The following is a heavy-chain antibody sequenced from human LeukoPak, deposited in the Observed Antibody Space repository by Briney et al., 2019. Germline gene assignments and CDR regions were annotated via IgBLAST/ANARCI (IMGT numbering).Heavy chain of an antibody. CDR3: ASTAAGPIWFDP. CDR1: GASISSSGYY. D-gene: IGHD5-18*01. J-gene: IGHJ5*02. CDR2: IYPSGST. Sequence: SETLSLTCTVSGASISSSGYYWSWIRQPAGKGLEWIGRIYPSGSTEYDPSLKSRVSISLDTSKNQFSLKLTSVTAADTAVYYCASTAAGPIWFDPWGQGTLVTVSS. V-gene: IGHV4-61*02.